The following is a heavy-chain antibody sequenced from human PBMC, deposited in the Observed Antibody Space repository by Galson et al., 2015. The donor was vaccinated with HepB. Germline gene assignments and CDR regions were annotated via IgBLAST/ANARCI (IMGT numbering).Heavy chain of an antibody. CDR3: VRDWYCSGRNCVDCFDP. V-gene: IGHV1-18*04. J-gene: IGHJ5*02. D-gene: IGHD2-15*01. CDR1: GYSFSNYG. CDR2: SSAYRDKA. Sequence: SVKVSCKASGYSFSNYGISWVRQAPGQGLEWLGWSSAYRDKANYAQIVQGRVTMTTDTSTSTAYMELRSLTSDDTAMYSCVRDWYCSGRNCVDCFDPWGQGTLVTVSS.